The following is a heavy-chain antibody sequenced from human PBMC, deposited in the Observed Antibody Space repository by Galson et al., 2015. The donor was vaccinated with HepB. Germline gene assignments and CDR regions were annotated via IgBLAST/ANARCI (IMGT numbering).Heavy chain of an antibody. Sequence: SLRLSCAASGFTFSSFGMHWVRQAPGQGLEWVAVISYDGRNKQYVDSVKGRFTISRDNSKNTLYVQMNSLRAEDTAVYYCAKDLSSTQWLVPEGLDYWGQGTLVTVSS. CDR2: ISYDGRNK. CDR3: AKDLSSTQWLVPEGLDY. D-gene: IGHD6-19*01. CDR1: GFTFSSFG. V-gene: IGHV3-30*18. J-gene: IGHJ4*02.